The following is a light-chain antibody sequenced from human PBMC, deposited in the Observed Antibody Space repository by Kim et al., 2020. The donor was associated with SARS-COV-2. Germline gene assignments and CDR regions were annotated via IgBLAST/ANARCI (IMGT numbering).Light chain of an antibody. J-gene: IGKJ4*01. CDR2: DAS. Sequence: ASVGDKVTVTCRAIQSISSAMARYHQKPGKPPKLLLYDASHLDNGVRPRFSGNGSGTDFTLTFRNLQPEHFATDYCQHFNTFSLTFGGGTKVDIK. V-gene: IGKV1-13*02. CDR1: QSISSA. CDR3: QHFNTFSLT.